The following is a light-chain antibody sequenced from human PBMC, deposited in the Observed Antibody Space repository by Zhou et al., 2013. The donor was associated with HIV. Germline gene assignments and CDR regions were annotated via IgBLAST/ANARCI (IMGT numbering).Light chain of an antibody. CDR2: DAS. Sequence: DIQMTQSPTTLSASVGDTVVITCRASQSVNYNLAWYQRRPGTAPKLLIYDASTLENGVPSRFRGSGFGTEFTLTISSLQPDDFATYYCQQYNSYSTFGQGTKLEIK. CDR3: QQYNSYST. V-gene: IGKV1-5*01. J-gene: IGKJ2*01. CDR1: QSVNYN.